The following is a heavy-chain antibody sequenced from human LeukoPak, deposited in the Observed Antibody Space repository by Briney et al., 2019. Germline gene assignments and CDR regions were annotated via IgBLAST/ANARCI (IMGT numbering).Heavy chain of an antibody. D-gene: IGHD3-22*01. V-gene: IGHV3-43*02. CDR3: AKDSTPSYYYDSSGYHFDY. Sequence: HPAGSLRLSCAASGFTFDDYAMHWVRQAPGKGLEWVSLISGDGGSTYYADSVKGRFTISRDNSKNSLYLQMNSLRTEDTASYYYAKDSTPSYYYDSSGYHFDYWGQGTLVTVSS. CDR2: ISGDGGST. J-gene: IGHJ4*02. CDR1: GFTFDDYA.